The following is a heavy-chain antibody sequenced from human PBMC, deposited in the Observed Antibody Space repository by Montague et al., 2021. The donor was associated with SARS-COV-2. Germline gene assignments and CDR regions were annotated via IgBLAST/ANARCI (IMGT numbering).Heavy chain of an antibody. V-gene: IGHV4-39*01. CDR3: ARHASYDYSKDLYYYYYYGMDV. Sequence: SETLSLTCTVSGGSISSSCYYWGWIRQPPGKGLEWIGSIYYSGSTYYNPSLKSRVTISVDTSKNQFSLKLSSVTAAATAVYYCARHASYDYSKDLYYYYYYGMDVWGQGTRVTVSS. CDR2: IYYSGST. CDR1: GGSISSSCYY. D-gene: IGHD4-11*01. J-gene: IGHJ6*02.